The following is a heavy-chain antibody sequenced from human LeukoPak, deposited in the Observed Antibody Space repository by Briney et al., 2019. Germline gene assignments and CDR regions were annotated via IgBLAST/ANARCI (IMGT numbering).Heavy chain of an antibody. V-gene: IGHV1-18*01. CDR3: ARVRAGYSNYALFY. CDR2: ISAYNGNT. CDR1: GGTFSSYA. D-gene: IGHD4-11*01. Sequence: ASVKVSCKASGGTFSSYAISWVLQAPGQGLEWMGWISAYNGNTNFAQKLQGRVTMTTDTSTSTAYMELRSLRSDDTAVYYCARVRAGYSNYALFYWGQGTLVTVSS. J-gene: IGHJ4*02.